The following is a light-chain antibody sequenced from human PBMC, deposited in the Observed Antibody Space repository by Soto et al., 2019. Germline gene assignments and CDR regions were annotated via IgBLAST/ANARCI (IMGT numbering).Light chain of an antibody. CDR3: QTWDTGIVV. CDR1: SGHSSYA. J-gene: IGLJ2*01. CDR2: LNSDGSH. V-gene: IGLV4-69*01. Sequence: QPVLTQSPSASASLGASVKLTCTLSSGHSSYAIAWHQQQPEKGPRYLMKLNSDGSHSKGDGIPDRFSGSTSGAERFLTISSLQSEDEADDYCQTWDTGIVVFGGGTKLTVL.